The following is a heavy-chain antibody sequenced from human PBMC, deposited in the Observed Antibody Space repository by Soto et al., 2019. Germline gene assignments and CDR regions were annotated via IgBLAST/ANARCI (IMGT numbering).Heavy chain of an antibody. CDR3: ARHYCSGGSCYYFDY. J-gene: IGHJ4*02. CDR1: GASISSSSYY. Sequence: QLQLQESGPGLVKPSETLSLTCTVSGASISSSSYYWGWIRQPPGKGLEWIVNIDYSGSTYYNPSLKSRVTISVDTSKNQFSLKLSSVTAADTAVYYCARHYCSGGSCYYFDYWGQGTLVTVSS. V-gene: IGHV4-39*01. D-gene: IGHD2-15*01. CDR2: IDYSGST.